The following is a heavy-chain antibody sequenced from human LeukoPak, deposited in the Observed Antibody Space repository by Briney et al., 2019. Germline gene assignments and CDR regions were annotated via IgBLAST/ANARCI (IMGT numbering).Heavy chain of an antibody. CDR1: GFTVSSNY. D-gene: IGHD2-21*02. CDR2: IYYSGRT. CDR3: ARHLKGVMTCFDY. V-gene: IGHV4-59*08. J-gene: IGHJ4*02. Sequence: GSPRLSCTASGFTVSSNYMSWIRQPPGKGLEWIGFIYYSGRTKYNPSLESRVTISVDTSKNQFSLNLNSVTAADTAVYYCARHLKGVMTCFDYWGQGTLVTVSS.